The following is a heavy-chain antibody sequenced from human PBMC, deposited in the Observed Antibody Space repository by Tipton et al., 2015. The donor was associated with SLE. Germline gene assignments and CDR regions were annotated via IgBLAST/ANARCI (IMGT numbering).Heavy chain of an antibody. V-gene: IGHV4-59*12. CDR3: ATPGYCSGGSCYPALGY. CDR2: IYCSGST. D-gene: IGHD2-15*01. J-gene: IGHJ4*02. CDR1: GGSISSYY. Sequence: TLSLTCTVSGGSISSYYWSWIRQPPGKGLEWIGYIYCSGSTNYNPSLKSRVIISVDTSKNQFSLKLSSVTAADTAVYYCATPGYCSGGSCYPALGYWGQGTLVTVSS.